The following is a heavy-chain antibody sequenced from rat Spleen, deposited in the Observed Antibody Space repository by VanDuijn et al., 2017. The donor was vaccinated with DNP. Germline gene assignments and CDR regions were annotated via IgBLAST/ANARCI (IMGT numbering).Heavy chain of an antibody. J-gene: IGHJ2*01. V-gene: IGHV5-22*01. CDR2: ISYDGGST. CDR3: ARRGYYQYYFDY. Sequence: EVQLVESGGGLVQPGRSLKLSCAASGFTFSDYYMAWVRQAPTKGLEWVAYISYDGGSTYYGDSVKGRFTISRDNAKSTLYLQMNSLRSEDMATYYCARRGYYQYYFDYWGQGVMVTVSS. D-gene: IGHD1-6*01. CDR1: GFTFSDYY.